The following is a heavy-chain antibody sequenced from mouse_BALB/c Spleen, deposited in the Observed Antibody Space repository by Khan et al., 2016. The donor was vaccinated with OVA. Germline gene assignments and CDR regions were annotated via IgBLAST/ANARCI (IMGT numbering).Heavy chain of an antibody. CDR1: GYTFTNCG. V-gene: IGHV9-1*02. Sequence: LVESGPELKKPGETVKISCKASGYTFTNCGINWVQQAPGKGLKWMGWINTYTGESTYADDFKGRFAFSLETSASTAYLQINNLKNEDMATYFCARPPYFSYVLDYWGRGTSVTVSS. CDR3: ARPPYFSYVLDY. J-gene: IGHJ4*01. D-gene: IGHD2-10*01. CDR2: INTYTGES.